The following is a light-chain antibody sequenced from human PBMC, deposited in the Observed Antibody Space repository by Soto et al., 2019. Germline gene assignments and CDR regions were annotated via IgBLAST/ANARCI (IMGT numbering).Light chain of an antibody. CDR2: AAS. J-gene: IGKJ2*01. Sequence: DIQMTQSPSSLSASVGDRVTITCRASQSISSYLNWYQQKPGKAPKLLIYAASGLQSGVRSRFSGNGSGTDFPLTISTPQPEEYGIYYCQQSYSARYIFGQGTKVEIK. CDR3: QQSYSARYI. CDR1: QSISSY. V-gene: IGKV1-39*01.